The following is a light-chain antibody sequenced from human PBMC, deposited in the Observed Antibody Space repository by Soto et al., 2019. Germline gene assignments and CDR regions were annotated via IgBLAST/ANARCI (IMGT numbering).Light chain of an antibody. CDR3: QQYNNWPQT. J-gene: IGKJ1*01. Sequence: EIVLTQSPGILSLSPGERATLSCRASQTVTGTFLVWFQQKPGQAPRLLIYDASNRATGIPARFSGSGSGTDFTLTISSLQSEDFAVYYCQQYNNWPQTFGQGTKVDIK. V-gene: IGKV3D-15*01. CDR2: DAS. CDR1: QTVTGT.